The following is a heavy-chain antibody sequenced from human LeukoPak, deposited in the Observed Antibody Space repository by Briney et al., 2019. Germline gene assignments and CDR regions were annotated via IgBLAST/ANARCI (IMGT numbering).Heavy chain of an antibody. CDR1: GYTFTSYG. J-gene: IGHJ5*02. CDR3: ARDSEPRYYDFWSGYLNWFDP. V-gene: IGHV1-18*01. Sequence: ASVKVSCKASGYTFTSYGISWVRQAPGQGLEWMGWISAYNGNTNYAQKLQDRVTMTTDTSTSTAYMELRSLRSDDTAVYYCARDSEPRYYDFWSGYLNWFDPWGQGTLVTVSS. CDR2: ISAYNGNT. D-gene: IGHD3-3*01.